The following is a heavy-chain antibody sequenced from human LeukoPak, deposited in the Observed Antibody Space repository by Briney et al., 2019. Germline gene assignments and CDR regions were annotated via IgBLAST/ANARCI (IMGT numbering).Heavy chain of an antibody. V-gene: IGHV3-23*01. CDR3: AKDGGLWVSAHWGDS. CDR2: ITTSDGNT. D-gene: IGHD7-27*01. Sequence: GGSLRLSCAVSGFTLTNHGVSWVRQAPGKGLEWVSTITTSDGNTYYADSVKGRFTVSRDNSKNTLFLQMNSLRAEDTAVYYCAKDGGLWVSAHWGDSWGRGTLVTVSS. CDR1: GFTLTNHG. J-gene: IGHJ4*02.